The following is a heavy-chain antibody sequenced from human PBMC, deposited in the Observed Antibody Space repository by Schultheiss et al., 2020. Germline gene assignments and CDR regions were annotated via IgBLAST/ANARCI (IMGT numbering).Heavy chain of an antibody. V-gene: IGHV3-33*01. Sequence: GGSLRLSCAASGFTFSSYGMHWVRQAPGKGLEWVAVIWYDGSNKYYADSVKGRFTISRDNSKNTLYLQMNSLRAEDTAVYYCARDLRSGSVDYWGQGTLVNVSS. CDR1: GFTFSSYG. CDR2: IWYDGSNK. D-gene: IGHD1-26*01. J-gene: IGHJ4*02. CDR3: ARDLRSGSVDY.